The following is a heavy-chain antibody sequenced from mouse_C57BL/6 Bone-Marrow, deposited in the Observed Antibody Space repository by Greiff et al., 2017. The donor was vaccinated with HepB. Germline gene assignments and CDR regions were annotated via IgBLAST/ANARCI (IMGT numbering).Heavy chain of an antibody. J-gene: IGHJ1*03. Sequence: QVQLKQSGAELVRPGTSVKMSCKASGYTFTNYWIGWAKQRPGHGLEWIGDIYPGGGYTNYNEKFKGKATLTADKSSSTAYMQFSSLTSEDSAIYYCARLYTRYCDVWGTGTTVTVSS. D-gene: IGHD2-12*01. CDR2: IYPGGGYT. V-gene: IGHV1-63*01. CDR3: ARLYTRYCDV. CDR1: GYTFTNYW.